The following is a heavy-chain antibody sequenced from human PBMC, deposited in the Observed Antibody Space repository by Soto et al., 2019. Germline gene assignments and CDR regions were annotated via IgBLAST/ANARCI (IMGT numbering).Heavy chain of an antibody. V-gene: IGHV4-34*01. D-gene: IGHD3-10*01. CDR2: INHSGST. Sequence: ETLSLTCAAYGGSFSGYYWSWIRQPPGKGLEWIGEINHSGSTNYNPSLKSRVTISVDTSKNQFSLKPSSVTAADTAVYYCARGFFGELSYWGQGTLVTVSS. CDR1: GGSFSGYY. CDR3: ARGFFGELSY. J-gene: IGHJ4*02.